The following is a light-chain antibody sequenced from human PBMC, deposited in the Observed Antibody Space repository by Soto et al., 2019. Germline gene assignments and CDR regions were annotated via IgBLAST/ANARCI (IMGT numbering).Light chain of an antibody. CDR3: QQYNNWPQT. CDR2: SAS. J-gene: IGKJ1*01. V-gene: IGKV1-27*01. Sequence: QRPGKVPNLLIYSASNLQSGVPSRLCGSGSATDFTLAISSLQPEDFAEYHCQQYNNWPQTFGQGTKVDIK.